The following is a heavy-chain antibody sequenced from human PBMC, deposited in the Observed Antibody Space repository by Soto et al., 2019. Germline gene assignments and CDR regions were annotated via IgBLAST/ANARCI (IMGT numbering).Heavy chain of an antibody. Sequence: EVQLVESGGGLVQPGRSLRLSCAASGFTFDDYAMHWVRQAPGKGLEWVSGISWNSGSIGYADSVKGRFTISRDNAKNSLYLQMNSLRAEDTALYYCAKDTNYDILTGALLYWGQGTLVTVSS. D-gene: IGHD3-9*01. CDR2: ISWNSGSI. J-gene: IGHJ4*02. CDR1: GFTFDDYA. V-gene: IGHV3-9*01. CDR3: AKDTNYDILTGALLY.